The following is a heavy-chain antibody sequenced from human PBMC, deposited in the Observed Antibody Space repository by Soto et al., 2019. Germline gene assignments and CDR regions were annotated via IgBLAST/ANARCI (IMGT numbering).Heavy chain of an antibody. Sequence: PGGSLRLSCAASGFTFSSYDMHWVRQATGKGLEWVSAIGTAGDTYYPGSVKGRFTISRENAKNSLYLQMNSLRAEDTAVYYCAKDEQLAEEYYYYGMDVWGQGTTVTVSS. V-gene: IGHV3-13*01. J-gene: IGHJ6*02. D-gene: IGHD6-6*01. CDR1: GFTFSSYD. CDR2: IGTAGDT. CDR3: AKDEQLAEEYYYYGMDV.